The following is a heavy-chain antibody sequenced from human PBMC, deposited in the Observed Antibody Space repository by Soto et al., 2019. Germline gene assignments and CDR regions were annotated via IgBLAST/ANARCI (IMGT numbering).Heavy chain of an antibody. D-gene: IGHD2-15*01. J-gene: IGHJ3*02. CDR1: GYTFTSYY. CDR2: INPSGGST. V-gene: IGHV1-46*03. Sequence: QVQLVQSGAEVKKPGASVKVSCKASGYTFTSYYMHWVRQAPGQGLEWMGIINPSGGSTSYAQKFQGRVTMTRDTSTSTVYMELSSLRSEDTAVYHCARGIVVVVAATGAFDIWGQGTMVTVSS. CDR3: ARGIVVVVAATGAFDI.